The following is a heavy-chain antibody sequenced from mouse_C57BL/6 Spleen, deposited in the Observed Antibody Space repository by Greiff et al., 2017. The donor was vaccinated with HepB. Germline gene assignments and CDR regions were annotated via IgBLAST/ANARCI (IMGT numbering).Heavy chain of an antibody. Sequence: VQLKESGPELVKPGASVKIPCKASGYTFTDYNMDWVKQSHGKSLEWIGDINPNNGGTIYNQKFKGKATLTVDKSSSTAYMELRSLTSEDTAVYYCARGGYYWYFDGWGTGTTVTVSS. J-gene: IGHJ1*03. D-gene: IGHD2-2*01. CDR3: ARGGYYWYFDG. CDR2: INPNNGGT. CDR1: GYTFTDYN. V-gene: IGHV1-18*01.